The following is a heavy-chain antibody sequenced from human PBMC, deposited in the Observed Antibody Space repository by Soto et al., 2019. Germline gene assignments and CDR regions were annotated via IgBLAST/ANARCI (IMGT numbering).Heavy chain of an antibody. V-gene: IGHV1-46*01. CDR1: GYTFTSYY. CDR2: INPSGGST. D-gene: IGHD3-22*01. Sequence: QVQLVQSGAEVKKPGASVKVSCKASGYTFTSYYMHWVRQAPGQGLEWMGIINPSGGSTSYAQKFQGRVTMTRDTSTSTVYMELSSLRSEDTAVYYCVRDNAHYYDSSGYYYVFDYWGQGTLVTVSS. CDR3: VRDNAHYYDSSGYYYVFDY. J-gene: IGHJ4*02.